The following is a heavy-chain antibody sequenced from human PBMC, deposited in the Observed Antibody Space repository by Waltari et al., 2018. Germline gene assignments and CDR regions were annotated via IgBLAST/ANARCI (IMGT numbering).Heavy chain of an antibody. CDR2: ITPIFGTP. D-gene: IGHD3-16*01. Sequence: QVQLVQSGAEVKQPGSSVRVACRASGASFKPQRLSWLRQAPGQGLEWMGGITPIFGTPHDAQKFQGRVTITADESTSTTYMDLTSLRADDTAVYYCASPMGVGPLTRYDGLDVWGQGTTVIVSS. V-gene: IGHV1-69*01. J-gene: IGHJ6*02. CDR3: ASPMGVGPLTRYDGLDV. CDR1: GASFKPQR.